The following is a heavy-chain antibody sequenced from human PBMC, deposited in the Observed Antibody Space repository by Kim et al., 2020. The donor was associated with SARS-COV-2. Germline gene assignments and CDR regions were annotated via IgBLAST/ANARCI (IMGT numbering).Heavy chain of an antibody. CDR1: GFTFDDYA. V-gene: IGHV3-9*01. CDR2: ISWNSGSI. J-gene: IGHJ6*02. D-gene: IGHD3-22*01. CDR3: AKDSNYYDSSGYWDV. Sequence: SLRLSCAASGFTFDDYAMHWVRQAPGKGLEWVSGISWNSGSIGYADSVKGRFTISRDNAKNSLYLQMNSLRAEDTALYYCAKDSNYYDSSGYWDVWGQGTTVTVSS.